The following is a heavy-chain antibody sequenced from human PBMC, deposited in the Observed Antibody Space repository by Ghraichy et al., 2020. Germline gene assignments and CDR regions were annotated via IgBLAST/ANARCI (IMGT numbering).Heavy chain of an antibody. V-gene: IGHV3-23*01. CDR2: ISGSGGST. J-gene: IGHJ4*02. Sequence: LSLTCAASGFTFSSYAMSWVRQAPGKGLEWVSAISGSGGSTYYADSVKGRFTISRDNSKNTLYLQMNSLRAEDTAVYYCATLGPLYYYDSSALDYWGQGTLVTVSS. CDR1: GFTFSSYA. CDR3: ATLGPLYYYDSSALDY. D-gene: IGHD3-22*01.